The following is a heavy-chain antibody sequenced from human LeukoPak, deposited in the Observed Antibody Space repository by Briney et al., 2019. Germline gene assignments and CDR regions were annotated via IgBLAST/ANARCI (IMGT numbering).Heavy chain of an antibody. J-gene: IGHJ4*02. Sequence: SETLSLTCTVSGGSINRGDWSWIRQHPGKGLEWIGHIFYSESTFYNPSLKSRVTIAVHTSRDQFSLQLTSLTAADTAVYYCARTGGALLWFGEYYFDYWGQGTLVTVSS. D-gene: IGHD3-10*01. CDR2: IFYSEST. V-gene: IGHV4-31*03. CDR3: ARTGGALLWFGEYYFDY. CDR1: GGSINRGD.